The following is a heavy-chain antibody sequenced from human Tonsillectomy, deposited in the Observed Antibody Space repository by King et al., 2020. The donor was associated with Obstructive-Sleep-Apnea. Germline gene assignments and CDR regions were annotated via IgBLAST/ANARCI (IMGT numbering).Heavy chain of an antibody. CDR2: NYLDDDK. D-gene: IGHD6-13*01. Sequence: ITLKESGPTLVKPTQTLTLTCTFSGFSLSTSVFGVCWIRQPPGKALDGLALNYLDDDKRYSPSLRSRLTITKDTPKNQVGLTMTNMDPVDTATYYCAHGVAAAGIFDYWGQGTLVTVSS. J-gene: IGHJ4*02. CDR3: AHGVAAAGIFDY. CDR1: GFSLSTSVFG. V-gene: IGHV2-5*02.